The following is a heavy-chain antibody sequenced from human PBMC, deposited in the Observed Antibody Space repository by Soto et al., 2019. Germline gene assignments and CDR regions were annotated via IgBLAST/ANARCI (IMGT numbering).Heavy chain of an antibody. CDR2: IIPMYGRG. J-gene: IGHJ6*02. Sequence: ERLVQSGTEGKKPGSSVKVSCKASGGTFSSYALSWVRQAPGQGLEWMGGIIPMYGRGNYAQKFQGRVTISADEATSTAYMELGGLRSDDTAVYYCARGAAVSGMDYHHGMDVWGQGTTVTVS. D-gene: IGHD3-16*01. CDR3: ARGAAVSGMDYHHGMDV. V-gene: IGHV1-69*01. CDR1: GGTFSSYA.